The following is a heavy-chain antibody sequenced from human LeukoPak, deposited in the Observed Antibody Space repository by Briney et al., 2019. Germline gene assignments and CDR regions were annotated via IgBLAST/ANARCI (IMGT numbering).Heavy chain of an antibody. CDR1: GFTFSNYW. CDR2: IQKDGSEK. J-gene: IGHJ4*02. Sequence: PGGSLRLSCVASGFTFSNYWMSWVRQAPGKGLVWVANIQKDGSEKHYVASVEGRFTISRDNAENSLFLQLNSLRVGDTAVYYCARLWDSSGFFGYWGQGALVTVSS. D-gene: IGHD3-22*01. V-gene: IGHV3-7*01. CDR3: ARLWDSSGFFGY.